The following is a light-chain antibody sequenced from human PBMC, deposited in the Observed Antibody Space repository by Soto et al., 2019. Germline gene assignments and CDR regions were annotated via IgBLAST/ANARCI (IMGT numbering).Light chain of an antibody. CDR1: SSSIGTNY. Sequence: QSVLTQPPSASGTPGHRVTISCSGSSSSIGTNYVYWYKQLPGTAPKALIYRNNQRPSGVPDRFSGSKSGTSASLAISDLRSEDEADYSCAAWDDSLSGWVFGGGTKVTVL. CDR3: AAWDDSLSGWV. V-gene: IGLV1-47*01. CDR2: RNN. J-gene: IGLJ3*02.